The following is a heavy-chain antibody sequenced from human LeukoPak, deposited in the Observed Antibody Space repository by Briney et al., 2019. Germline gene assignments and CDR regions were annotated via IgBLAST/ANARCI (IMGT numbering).Heavy chain of an antibody. D-gene: IGHD3-3*01. J-gene: IGHJ3*02. Sequence: GGSLRLSCAASGFTFSSYSMNWVRQAPGKGLEWVSYISSSSSTIYYADSVKGRFTISRDNSKYTLYLQMNSLRAEDTAVYYCANGGVVGIFGVVTPDDAFDIWGQGTMVTVSS. CDR3: ANGGVVGIFGVVTPDDAFDI. V-gene: IGHV3-48*01. CDR1: GFTFSSYS. CDR2: ISSSSSTI.